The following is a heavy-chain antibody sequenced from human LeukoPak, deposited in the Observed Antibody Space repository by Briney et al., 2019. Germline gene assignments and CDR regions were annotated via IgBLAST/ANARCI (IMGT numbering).Heavy chain of an antibody. CDR1: GFAFSGYW. CDR3: ARVRSGALWFGDWNDY. Sequence: PGGSLRLSCAASGFAFSGYWMHGVGQAPGKGPEWVSVIYSGGSTYYADSVKGRFTISRDNSKNTLYLQMNSLRAEDTAVYYCARVRSGALWFGDWNDYWGQGTLVTVSS. CDR2: IYSGGST. J-gene: IGHJ4*02. D-gene: IGHD3-10*01. V-gene: IGHV3-53*01.